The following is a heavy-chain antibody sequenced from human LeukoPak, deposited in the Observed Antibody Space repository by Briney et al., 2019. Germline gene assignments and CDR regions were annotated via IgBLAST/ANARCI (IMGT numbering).Heavy chain of an antibody. CDR2: ISGSGGST. Sequence: GGSLRLSSAASGFTFSSYAMSWVRQAPGKGLEWVSAISGSGGSTYYADSVKGRFTISRDNSKNTLYLQMNSLRAEDTAVYYCAKVKKHIVVVPAAPLDYWGQGTLVTVSS. J-gene: IGHJ4*02. CDR1: GFTFSSYA. D-gene: IGHD2-2*01. CDR3: AKVKKHIVVVPAAPLDY. V-gene: IGHV3-23*01.